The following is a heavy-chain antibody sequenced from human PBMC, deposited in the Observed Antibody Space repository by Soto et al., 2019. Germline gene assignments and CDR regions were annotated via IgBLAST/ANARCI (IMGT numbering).Heavy chain of an antibody. CDR2: ISVDNGNT. CDR3: ARTSVSNYNGFDP. J-gene: IGHJ5*02. D-gene: IGHD4-4*01. V-gene: IGHV1-18*01. CDR1: GYTFTDYD. Sequence: QGQRVQSGAEVKKPGASVKVSCKASGYTFTDYDISWVRQAPGQGLEWMGWISVDNGNTKYVESLQGRVTMTTDTSSSTAYLEVRSLRSDDTAVYYCARTSVSNYNGFDPWGQGTLVAGSS.